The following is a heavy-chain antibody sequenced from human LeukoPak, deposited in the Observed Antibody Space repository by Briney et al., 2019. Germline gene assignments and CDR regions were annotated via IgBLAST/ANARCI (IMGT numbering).Heavy chain of an antibody. J-gene: IGHJ4*02. V-gene: IGHV3-23*01. Sequence: GGSLRLSCAASGFTFSNAWMSWVRQAPGKGLEWVSAISGSGGSTYYADSVKGRFTISRDNSKNTLYLQMNSLRAEDTAVYYCAKGSSYSYGLFDYWGQGTLVTVSS. CDR1: GFTFSNAW. CDR3: AKGSSYSYGLFDY. D-gene: IGHD5-18*01. CDR2: ISGSGGST.